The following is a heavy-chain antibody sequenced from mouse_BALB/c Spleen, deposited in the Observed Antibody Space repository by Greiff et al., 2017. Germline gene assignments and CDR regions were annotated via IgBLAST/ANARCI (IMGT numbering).Heavy chain of an antibody. CDR3: ATGFYAMDY. CDR1: GFTFSSFG. D-gene: IGHD4-1*01. CDR2: ISSGSSTI. V-gene: IGHV5-17*02. Sequence: EVMLVESGGGLVQPGGSRKLSCAASGFTFSSFGMHWVRQAPEKGLEWVAYISSGSSTIYYADTVKGPFTISRDNPKNTLFLQMTSLRSEDTAMYYCATGFYAMDYWGQGTSVTVSS. J-gene: IGHJ4*01.